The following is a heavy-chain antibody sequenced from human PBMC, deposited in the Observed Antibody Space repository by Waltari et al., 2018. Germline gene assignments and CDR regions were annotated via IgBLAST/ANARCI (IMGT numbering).Heavy chain of an antibody. D-gene: IGHD3-22*01. Sequence: QLRLQESGPGLVKPSETLSLSCTVSGASINRNRFYWGWIRQSPGKGLEWIGSFYYGGDTHYSPSLNGRVSISVDTARNQFSLSLTSMTAADTAVYYCASLDYFDSTGSYGWGQGVLVTVSS. CDR3: ASLDYFDSTGSYG. V-gene: IGHV4-39*01. J-gene: IGHJ4*02. CDR2: FYYGGDT. CDR1: GASINRNRFY.